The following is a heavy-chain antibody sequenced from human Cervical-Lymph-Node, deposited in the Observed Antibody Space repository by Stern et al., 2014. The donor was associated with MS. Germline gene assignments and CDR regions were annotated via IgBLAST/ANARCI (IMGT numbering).Heavy chain of an antibody. CDR3: ARIAMTGYFDY. V-gene: IGHV1-18*01. J-gene: IGHJ4*02. D-gene: IGHD6-19*01. Sequence: DQLVESGVEVKKPGASVKVSCKTSGYTFSSYGTIWVRQAPGQGLEWMGRISGYNGNTNYAQKFLGRVTMTTDTSTNTASLELRSLRSDDTAVYYCARIAMTGYFDYWGQGTLVIVSS. CDR1: GYTFSSYG. CDR2: ISGYNGNT.